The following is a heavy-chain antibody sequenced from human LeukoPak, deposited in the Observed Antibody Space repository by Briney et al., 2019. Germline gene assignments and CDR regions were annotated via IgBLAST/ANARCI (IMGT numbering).Heavy chain of an antibody. Sequence: PSEPLSLTCTVAGGRISSSSYYWGWIRQPPGKVLESIGSIYYSGSTYYNPSLKSRVTISVDTSKNQFSLKLSSVTAADTAVYYCARLSHDSRWYFDYWGQGTLVTVAS. CDR2: IYYSGST. CDR1: GGRISSSSYY. V-gene: IGHV4-39*01. CDR3: ARLSHDSRWYFDY. D-gene: IGHD4-23*01. J-gene: IGHJ4*02.